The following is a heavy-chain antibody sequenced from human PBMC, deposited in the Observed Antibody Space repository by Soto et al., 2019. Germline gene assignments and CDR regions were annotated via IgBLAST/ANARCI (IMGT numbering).Heavy chain of an antibody. CDR3: AREAYRGYSYPLY. CDR2: IKQDGNEK. Sequence: PGGSLRLSCATSGFTFSSFWVTWVRQAPGKGLEWVANIKQDGNEKYYVDSVRGRFTIFRDNAKNSLYLQMNNLRAEDTAVYYCAREAYRGYSYPLYWGQGTLVTVSS. J-gene: IGHJ4*02. D-gene: IGHD5-18*01. V-gene: IGHV3-7*01. CDR1: GFTFSSFW.